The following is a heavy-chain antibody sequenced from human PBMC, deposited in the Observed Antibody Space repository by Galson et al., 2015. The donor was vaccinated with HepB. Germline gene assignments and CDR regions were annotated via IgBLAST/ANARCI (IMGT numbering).Heavy chain of an antibody. Sequence: SLRLSCAASGFTVSSNYMSWVRQAPGRGLECVSVIYSGGITHYADSVRGRFIISRDNSKNTLYLQMNSLRVEDTAVYYCARGYSRSWYSGLGFWGQGTLVTVSS. CDR1: GFTVSSNY. J-gene: IGHJ4*02. D-gene: IGHD6-13*01. V-gene: IGHV3-53*01. CDR3: ARGYSRSWYSGLGF. CDR2: IYSGGIT.